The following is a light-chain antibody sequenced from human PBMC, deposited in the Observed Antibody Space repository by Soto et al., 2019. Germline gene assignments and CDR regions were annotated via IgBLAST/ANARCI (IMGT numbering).Light chain of an antibody. CDR1: SSSIGAGYD. CDR2: GNT. J-gene: IGLJ2*01. Sequence: QPVLTQPPSVSGAPGQRVTISCTGSSSSIGAGYDVHWYQQLPGTAPKLLIYGNTNRPSGVPDRFSGSKSGTSASLAITGLQAEDEADYYCQSYDSSLSALFGGGTKVTVL. CDR3: QSYDSSLSAL. V-gene: IGLV1-40*01.